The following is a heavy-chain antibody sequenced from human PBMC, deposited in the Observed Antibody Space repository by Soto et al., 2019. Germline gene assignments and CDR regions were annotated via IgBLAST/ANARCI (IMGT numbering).Heavy chain of an antibody. CDR3: AKLVAH. D-gene: IGHD2-15*01. V-gene: IGHV3-23*01. CDR2: FSPSGDST. CDR1: GFTFSNHA. J-gene: IGHJ4*02. Sequence: EVQLLESGGGLIQPGGSLRLSCAASGFTFSNHAMSWVRQAPGKGLEWVSSFSPSGDSTYYAVSVKGRFTISRDNSKSTLYLQLDSLRAEDTAVYYCAKLVAHWRQGTLVPVSS.